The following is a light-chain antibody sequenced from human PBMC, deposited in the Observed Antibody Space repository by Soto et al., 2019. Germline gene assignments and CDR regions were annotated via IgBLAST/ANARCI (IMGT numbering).Light chain of an antibody. CDR3: GTWDSSLTSALDV. CDR2: NNN. CDR1: NSNIENNY. Sequence: QSVLTQPPSVSAAPGQTVTISCSGSNSNIENNYVSWYQHLPGSAPKLLIYNNNKRSSGIPDRFSGSKSGTSATLGITGLQTGDEADYYCGTWDSSLTSALDVFGTGTKLTVL. J-gene: IGLJ1*01. V-gene: IGLV1-51*01.